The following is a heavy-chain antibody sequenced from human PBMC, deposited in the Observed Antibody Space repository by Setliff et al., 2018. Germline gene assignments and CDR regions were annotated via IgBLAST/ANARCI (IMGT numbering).Heavy chain of an antibody. D-gene: IGHD6-19*01. CDR3: ARSSGWYDY. J-gene: IGHJ4*02. CDR1: GFTFSSHG. V-gene: IGHV3-48*01. CDR2: ISGSGSTI. Sequence: GGSLRLSCVASGFTFSSHGMTWVRQAPGKGLEWVSYISGSGSTIYYADSVRGRFTVSRDNAKNTLYLEMNNLRAEDSAVYYCARSSGWYDYWGQGTLVTVSS.